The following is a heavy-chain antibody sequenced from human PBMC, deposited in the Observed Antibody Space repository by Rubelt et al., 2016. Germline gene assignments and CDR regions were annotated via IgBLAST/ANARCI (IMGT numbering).Heavy chain of an antibody. CDR3: ARGSGWYFY. CDR2: IYYSGTT. V-gene: IGHV4-39*07. CDR1: GGSISSSNYY. D-gene: IGHD6-19*01. J-gene: IGHJ4*02. Sequence: QLQLQESGPGLVRPSETLSLTCSVSGGSISSSNYYWGWVRRPPGKGLEWIGSIYYSGTTYYNPSLESRVTMSVDTSKNPFSLTLSSVTAADTAGYYCARGSGWYFYWGQGTLVTVSA.